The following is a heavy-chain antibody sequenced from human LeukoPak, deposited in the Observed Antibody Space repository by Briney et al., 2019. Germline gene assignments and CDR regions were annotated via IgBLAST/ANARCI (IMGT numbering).Heavy chain of an antibody. V-gene: IGHV3-23*01. J-gene: IGHJ4*02. CDR3: AKVRRGSSSWYTGDFDY. CDR1: GFTFSSYA. CDR2: ISGSGGST. Sequence: PGGSLRLSCAASGFTFSSYAMSWVRQAPGKGLEWVSAISGSGGSTYYADSVKGRFTISRDNSKNTLYLQMNSLRAEDTAVYYCAKVRRGSSSWYTGDFDYWGQGTLVTVSS. D-gene: IGHD6-13*01.